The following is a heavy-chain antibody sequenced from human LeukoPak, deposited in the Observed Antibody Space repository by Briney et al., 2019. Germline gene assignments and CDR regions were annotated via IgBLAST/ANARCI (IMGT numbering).Heavy chain of an antibody. CDR1: GGSFSGYY. V-gene: IGHV4-34*01. CDR3: ARAGKGTSGYVGGFRY. CDR2: INHSGST. J-gene: IGHJ4*02. Sequence: PSETLSLTCAVYGGSFSGYYWSWIRQPPGMGLEWIGEINHSGSTNYNPSLKSRVTISVDTSKNQFSLRLNSVTAANTAVYYCARAGKGTSGYVGGFRYWGQGTLVTVSS. D-gene: IGHD3-22*01.